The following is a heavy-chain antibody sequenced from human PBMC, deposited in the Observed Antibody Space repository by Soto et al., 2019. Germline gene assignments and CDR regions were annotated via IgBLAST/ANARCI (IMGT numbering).Heavy chain of an antibody. CDR3: AREASVLIPAAQPSRFDS. Sequence: ASVKVSCKGFGYSFMKYGINWVRQTPGQGLEWVGWISPYSGYTHSAQKFHGRLTLTTDTAASTAYMELRILRSADTALYYCAREASVLIPAAQPSRFDSWGQGTLVTVSS. CDR1: GYSFMKYG. V-gene: IGHV1-18*01. J-gene: IGHJ4*02. CDR2: ISPYSGYT. D-gene: IGHD2-2*01.